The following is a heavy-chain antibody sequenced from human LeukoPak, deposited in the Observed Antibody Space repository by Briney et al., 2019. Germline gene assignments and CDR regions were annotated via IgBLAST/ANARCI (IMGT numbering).Heavy chain of an antibody. J-gene: IGHJ6*02. CDR1: GLSCSSVW. V-gene: IGHV3-7*01. D-gene: IGHD3-16*01. CDR2: INREGSDK. CDR3: ARDGVPGGRDV. Sequence: GAYLRLPCGESGLSCSSVWLGWLRKVKRKGLEWVANINREGSDKNFVDSVKGRFTISRDNAKNSLYLQMNSLRVEDTAVYYCARDGVPGGRDVWGQGTTVTVS.